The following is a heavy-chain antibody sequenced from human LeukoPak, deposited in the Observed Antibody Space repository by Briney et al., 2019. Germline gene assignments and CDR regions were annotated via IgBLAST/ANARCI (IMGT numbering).Heavy chain of an antibody. J-gene: IGHJ4*02. CDR2: ISGSGGST. Sequence: GGSLRLSCAASGFTFSRYAMSWVRRAPGKGLEWVSAISGSGGSTYYADSVKGRFTISRDNSKNTLYLQMNSLRAEDTAVYYCAKAGGSVVGPLDYWGQGTLVTVSS. D-gene: IGHD3/OR15-3a*01. CDR3: AKAGGSVVGPLDY. CDR1: GFTFSRYA. V-gene: IGHV3-23*01.